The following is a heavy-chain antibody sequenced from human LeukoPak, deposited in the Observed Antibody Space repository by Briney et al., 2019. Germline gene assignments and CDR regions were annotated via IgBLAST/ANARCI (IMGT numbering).Heavy chain of an antibody. D-gene: IGHD3-16*01. J-gene: IGHJ5*02. CDR1: GGTFSSYA. CDR2: IIPIFGTA. V-gene: IGHV1-69*13. Sequence: GASVKVSCKASGGTFSSYAISWVRQAPGQGLEWMGGIIPIFGTANYAQKFQGRVTITADEPTSTAYMELSSLRSEDTAVYYCAVTYASGPAWRFDPWGQGTLVTVSS. CDR3: AVTYASGPAWRFDP.